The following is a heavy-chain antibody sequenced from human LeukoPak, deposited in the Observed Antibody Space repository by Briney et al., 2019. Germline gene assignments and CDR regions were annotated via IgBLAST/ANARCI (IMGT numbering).Heavy chain of an antibody. CDR1: GFTFSSYA. Sequence: QPGGSLRLSCAASGFTFSSYAMSWVRQAPGRGLEWVSAISGSGGYTYYAESVKGRFTISRDNSKSTLYLQMNSLRVEDTARYYCATRVRGYSGYDLYYYYGMDVWGQGTTVTVSS. D-gene: IGHD5-12*01. CDR3: ATRVRGYSGYDLYYYYGMDV. V-gene: IGHV3-23*01. J-gene: IGHJ6*01. CDR2: ISGSGGYT.